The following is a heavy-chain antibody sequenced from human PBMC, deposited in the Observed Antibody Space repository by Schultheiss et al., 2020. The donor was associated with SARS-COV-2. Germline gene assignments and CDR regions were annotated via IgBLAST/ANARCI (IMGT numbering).Heavy chain of an antibody. D-gene: IGHD2-2*01. CDR2: IYYSGST. CDR3: ARDRHIVVVPAATFDY. Sequence: SETLSLTCTVSGGSISSYYWGWIRQPPGKGLEWIGYIYYSGSTNYNPSLKSRVTISVDTSKNQFSLKLSSVTAADTAVYYCARDRHIVVVPAATFDYWGQGTLVTVSS. CDR1: GGSISSYY. J-gene: IGHJ4*02. V-gene: IGHV4-59*12.